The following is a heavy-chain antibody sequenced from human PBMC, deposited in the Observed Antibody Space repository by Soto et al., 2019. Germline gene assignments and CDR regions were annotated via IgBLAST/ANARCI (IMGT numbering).Heavy chain of an antibody. CDR2: ISDSYGNT. CDR3: TRGNGDFAGDFEY. CDR1: GYTFNKYS. Sequence: QGQLVQSGAEVKKPGASVKVSCKASGYTFNKYSISWVRQAPGQGLEWMGWISDSYGNTDFAQKFQGRVTMAIDTSTSTAYMELRSLRSDETAVFYCTRGNGDFAGDFEYWGQGTMVTVSS. D-gene: IGHD4-17*01. V-gene: IGHV1-18*04. J-gene: IGHJ4*02.